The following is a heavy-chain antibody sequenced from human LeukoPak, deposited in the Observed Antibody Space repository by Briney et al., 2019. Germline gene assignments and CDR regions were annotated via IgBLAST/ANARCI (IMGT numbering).Heavy chain of an antibody. J-gene: IGHJ1*01. V-gene: IGHV4-59*08. CDR2: IYYSGGT. CDR1: SGSISSYY. Sequence: PSETLSLTCTVSSGSISSYYWSWIRQPPGKGLEWIGYIYYSGGTNYNPSLKSRVTISIDTSKNQFSLKLSSVTAADTAVYYCARSHRSSGWSQEYFQHWGQGTLVTVSS. D-gene: IGHD6-19*01. CDR3: ARSHRSSGWSQEYFQH.